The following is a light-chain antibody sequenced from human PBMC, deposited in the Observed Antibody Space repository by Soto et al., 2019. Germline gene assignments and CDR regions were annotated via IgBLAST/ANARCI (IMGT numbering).Light chain of an antibody. V-gene: IGKV2-28*01. J-gene: IGKJ1*01. CDR1: QSLLHSNGYNY. CDR2: FGS. Sequence: DIVMTQSPLSLPVTPGEPASISCRSSQSLLHSNGYNYVDWYLQKTGQSPQLLIYFGSNRASGVHDMVSGSGSGTDFTLKSSRVEAEDVGVYYCMQALQTPPWTFGQGTKVEI. CDR3: MQALQTPPWT.